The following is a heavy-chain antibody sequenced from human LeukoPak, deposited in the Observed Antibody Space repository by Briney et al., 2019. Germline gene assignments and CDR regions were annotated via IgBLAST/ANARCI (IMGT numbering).Heavy chain of an antibody. CDR2: IYYSGST. CDR1: GGSISSHY. D-gene: IGHD3-22*01. J-gene: IGHJ3*02. Sequence: SETLSLTCTVSGGSISSHYWSWIRQPPGKGLEWIGYIYYSGSTNYNPSLKSRVTISVDTSKNQFSLKLSSVTAADTAVYYCAREANYYDSSGYTFAFDIWGQGTMVTVSS. V-gene: IGHV4-59*11. CDR3: AREANYYDSSGYTFAFDI.